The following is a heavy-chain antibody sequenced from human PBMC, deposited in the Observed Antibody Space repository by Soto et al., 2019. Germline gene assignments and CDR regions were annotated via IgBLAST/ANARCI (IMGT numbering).Heavy chain of an antibody. Sequence: PGGSLRLSCAASGFTFSSYAMSWVRQAPGKGLEWVSAISGSGGSTYYADSVKGRFTISRDNSKNTLYLQMNSLRAEDTAVFYFAKAGVPRALPIVGATWFDPWGQGTLVTVSS. J-gene: IGHJ5*02. CDR1: GFTFSSYA. CDR3: AKAGVPRALPIVGATWFDP. D-gene: IGHD1-26*01. CDR2: ISGSGGST. V-gene: IGHV3-23*01.